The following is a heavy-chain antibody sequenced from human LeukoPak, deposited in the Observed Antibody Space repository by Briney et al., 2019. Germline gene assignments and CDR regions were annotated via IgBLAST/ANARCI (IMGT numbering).Heavy chain of an antibody. D-gene: IGHD5-24*01. CDR3: ARDADGYED. V-gene: IGHV3-7*01. Sequence: GGSLRLSCAASGFTFSRAWMSWIRQAPGKGLEWVANIKEDGSEDYYADSVKGRFAISKDNAKNSLYLQMNNLRAEDTAMYYCARDADGYEDWGQGTLVIVSS. CDR1: GFTFSRAW. J-gene: IGHJ4*02. CDR2: IKEDGSED.